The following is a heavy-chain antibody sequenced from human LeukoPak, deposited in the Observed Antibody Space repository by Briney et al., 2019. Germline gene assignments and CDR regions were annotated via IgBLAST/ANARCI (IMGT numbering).Heavy chain of an antibody. J-gene: IGHJ4*02. CDR2: IWYDGSNK. CDR1: GFTFSSYG. CDR3: AKGSSSGWPYYFDY. D-gene: IGHD6-19*01. Sequence: GGSLRLSCAASGFTFSSYGMHWVRQAPGKALEWVADIWYDGSNKYYADSVKDRFTISRDNSKNTLYLQMNSLRAEDTAVYYCAKGSSSGWPYYFDYWGQGTLVTVSS. V-gene: IGHV3-33*06.